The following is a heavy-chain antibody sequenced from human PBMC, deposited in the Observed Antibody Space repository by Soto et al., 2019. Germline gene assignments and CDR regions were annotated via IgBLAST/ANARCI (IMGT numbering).Heavy chain of an antibody. D-gene: IGHD6-13*01. CDR3: ATPAPVHSSSWPYSPDY. V-gene: IGHV1-69*01. CDR2: IIPIFSTP. Sequence: QVQLVQSGAEVKKPGSSVKVSCTASGRTFSSYAMSWVRQAPGQGLEWMGGIIPIFSTPNYAHEFEVRVTITADESTTPNYMAPSSLRPDDTALYYCATPAPVHSSSWPYSPDYWGQGNLVTVSS. J-gene: IGHJ4*02. CDR1: GRTFSSYA.